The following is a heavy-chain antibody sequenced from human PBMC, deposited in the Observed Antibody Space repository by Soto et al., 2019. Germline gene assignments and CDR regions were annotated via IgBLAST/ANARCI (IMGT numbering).Heavy chain of an antibody. CDR3: AKDSYYDSSGYLTAKDAFDI. V-gene: IGHV3-23*01. J-gene: IGHJ3*02. CDR2: ISGSGGST. D-gene: IGHD3-22*01. CDR1: GFTFSSYA. Sequence: EVQLLESGGGLVQPGGSLRLSCAASGFTFSSYAMSWVRQAPGKGLEWVSAISGSGGSTYYADSVKVRFTISRDNSKNTLYLQMNSLRAEDTAVYYCAKDSYYDSSGYLTAKDAFDIWGQGTMVTVSS.